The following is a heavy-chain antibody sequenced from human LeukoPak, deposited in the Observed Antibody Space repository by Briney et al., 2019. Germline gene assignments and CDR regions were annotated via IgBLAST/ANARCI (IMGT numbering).Heavy chain of an antibody. CDR3: ASQAVSGSSGWSDY. D-gene: IGHD6-19*01. CDR2: IYYSGST. Sequence: SETLSLTCTVSGGSISSGGYYWSWIRQHPGKGLEWIGYIYYSGSTYYNPSLKSRVTISVDTSKNQFSLKLSSVTAADTAVYYCASQAVSGSSGWSDYWGQGTQVTVSS. V-gene: IGHV4-31*03. CDR1: GGSISSGGYY. J-gene: IGHJ4*02.